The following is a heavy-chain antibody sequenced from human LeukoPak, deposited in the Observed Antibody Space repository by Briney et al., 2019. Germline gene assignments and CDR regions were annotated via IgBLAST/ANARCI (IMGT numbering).Heavy chain of an antibody. Sequence: PSETLSLTCTVFGGSMSSYYWSWIRQPPGKGLEWIGYIYYSGSTNYNPSLKSRVTISVDTSKNQFTLKLSSVTAADTAVYYCARGRYGWLPFDYWGQGTLVTVSS. CDR1: GGSMSSYY. J-gene: IGHJ4*02. V-gene: IGHV4-59*01. D-gene: IGHD3-16*01. CDR3: ARGRYGWLPFDY. CDR2: IYYSGST.